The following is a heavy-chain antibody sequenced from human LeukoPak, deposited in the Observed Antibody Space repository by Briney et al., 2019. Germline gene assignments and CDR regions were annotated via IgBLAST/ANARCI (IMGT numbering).Heavy chain of an antibody. CDR3: ARVGPSKNLVPAAMNAFDI. D-gene: IGHD2-2*01. J-gene: IGHJ3*02. Sequence: SQTLSLTCTVSGGSISSGGYYWSWIRQHPGTGLEWIGYIYYSGSTYYNPSLKSRVTISVDTSKNQFSLKLSSVTAADTAVYYCARVGPSKNLVPAAMNAFDIWGQGTMVTVSS. CDR2: IYYSGST. V-gene: IGHV4-31*03. CDR1: GGSISSGGYY.